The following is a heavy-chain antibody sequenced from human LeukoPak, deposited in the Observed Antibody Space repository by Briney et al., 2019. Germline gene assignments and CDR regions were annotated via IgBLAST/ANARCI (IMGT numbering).Heavy chain of an antibody. V-gene: IGHV3-33*01. CDR3: ARDPHPTVVTVFDY. J-gene: IGHJ4*02. CDR2: IWYDGSNK. Sequence: PGRSLRLSCAASGFTFSSYGMHWVRQAPGKGLEWVAVIWYDGSNKYYADSVKGRFTISRDNSKNTLYLQMNSLRAEDTAVYYCARDPHPTVVTVFDYWGQGTLVTVPS. D-gene: IGHD4-23*01. CDR1: GFTFSSYG.